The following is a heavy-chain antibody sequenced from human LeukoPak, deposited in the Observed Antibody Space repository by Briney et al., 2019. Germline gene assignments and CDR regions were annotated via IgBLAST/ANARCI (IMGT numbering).Heavy chain of an antibody. CDR2: ISAYNGNT. J-gene: IGHJ4*02. CDR3: ARDSSGYYHGAYFDY. D-gene: IGHD3-22*01. CDR1: GYTFTSYG. Sequence: ASVKVSCKASGYTFTSYGISWVRQAPGQGLEWMGWISAYNGNTNYAQKLQGRVTMTTDTSTSTAYMELRSLRSDDTAVYYCARDSSGYYHGAYFDYWGQGTLVTVSS. V-gene: IGHV1-18*01.